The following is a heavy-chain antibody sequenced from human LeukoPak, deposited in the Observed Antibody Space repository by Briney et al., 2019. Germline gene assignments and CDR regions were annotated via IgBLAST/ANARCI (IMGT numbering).Heavy chain of an antibody. J-gene: IGHJ4*02. D-gene: IGHD5-12*01. CDR1: GGSFSGYY. CDR3: AMDGGYGGTFDY. CDR2: INHSGST. Sequence: SETLSLTCAVYGGSFSGYYWSWIRQPPGKGLEWIGEINHSGSTNYNPSLKSRVTISVDTSKNQFSLKLSSVTAADTAVYYCAMDGGYGGTFDYWGQGTLVTVSS. V-gene: IGHV4-34*01.